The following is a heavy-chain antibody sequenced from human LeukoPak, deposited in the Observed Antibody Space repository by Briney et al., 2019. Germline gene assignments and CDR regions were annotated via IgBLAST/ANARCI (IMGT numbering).Heavy chain of an antibody. D-gene: IGHD5-24*01. CDR3: AKVEMATKDFDY. J-gene: IGHJ4*02. CDR2: ISSSSSYI. Sequence: GGSLRLSCAASGFTFSSYSMNWVRQAPGKGLEWVSSISSSSSYIYYADSVKGRFTISRDNAKNSLYLQMNSLRAEDTAVYYCAKVEMATKDFDYWGQGTLVTVSS. V-gene: IGHV3-21*01. CDR1: GFTFSSYS.